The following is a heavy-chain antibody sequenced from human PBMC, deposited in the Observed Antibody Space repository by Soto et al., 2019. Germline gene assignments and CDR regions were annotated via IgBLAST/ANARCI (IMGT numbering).Heavy chain of an antibody. J-gene: IGHJ4*02. CDR2: INQDGGVT. Sequence: GGSLRLSCVASGFTFIISSMGWIRQAPGKGLEWVANINQDGGVTYYVDSVEGRFTISRDNTKDSLYLQMNSLRGEDTAIYYCARYYRGSGRYFFDYWGQGTPVTVS. CDR3: ARYYRGSGRYFFDY. D-gene: IGHD6-19*01. CDR1: GFTFIISS. V-gene: IGHV3-7*03.